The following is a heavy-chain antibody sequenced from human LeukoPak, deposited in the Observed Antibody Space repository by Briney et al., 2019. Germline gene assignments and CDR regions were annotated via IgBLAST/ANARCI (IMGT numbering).Heavy chain of an antibody. CDR1: GGTFSSYA. V-gene: IGHV1-69*13. CDR2: IFPIFGTA. J-gene: IGHJ4*02. D-gene: IGHD3-22*01. CDR3: HYYDSSGYYYDY. Sequence: GASVKVSCKASGGTFSSYAISWVRQAPGQGLEWMGGIFPIFGTANYAQKFQGRVTITADESTSTAYMELSSLRSEDTAVYYAHYYDSSGYYYDYWGQGTLVTVSS.